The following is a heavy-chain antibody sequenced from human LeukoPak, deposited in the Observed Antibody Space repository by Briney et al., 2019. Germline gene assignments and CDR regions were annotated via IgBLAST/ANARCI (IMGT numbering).Heavy chain of an antibody. CDR2: IYTSGST. D-gene: IGHD3-3*01. V-gene: IGHV4-61*02. Sequence: KTSETLSLTCTVSGGSISSGSYYWSWIRQPAGKGLEWIGRIYTSGSTNYNPSLKSRVTISVDTSKNQFSLKLSSVTAADTAVYYCAQHPYYDFWSGYFGDAFDIWGQGTMVTVSS. J-gene: IGHJ3*02. CDR1: GGSISSGSYY. CDR3: AQHPYYDFWSGYFGDAFDI.